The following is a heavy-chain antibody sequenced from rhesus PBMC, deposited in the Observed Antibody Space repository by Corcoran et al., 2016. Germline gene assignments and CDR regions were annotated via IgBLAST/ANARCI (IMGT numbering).Heavy chain of an antibody. J-gene: IGHJ5-1*01. CDR1: GGSVSGYW. CDR2: IRSGGTT. CDR3: AREGTRSGWSLNRFDV. D-gene: IGHD6S26*01. V-gene: IGHV4-160*01. Sequence: QVQLQQWGEGLVKPSETLSLTCAVYGGSVSGYWWGWIRQPPGKGLGWIGRIRSGGTTTSTPPLKSRVTISLDATETQFSLKLMSVTAADTAVYYCAREGTRSGWSLNRFDVWGQGVLVTVFS.